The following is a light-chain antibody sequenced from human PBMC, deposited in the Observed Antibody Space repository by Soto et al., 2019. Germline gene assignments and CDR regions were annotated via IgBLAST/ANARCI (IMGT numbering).Light chain of an antibody. CDR1: SSNIGAGYD. CDR3: QSYDSTLSASV. J-gene: IGLJ1*01. Sequence: QAVVTQPPSVSGAPGQRVTYSCTGSSSNIGAGYDVHWYQQVPGTAPKLLIYGNSNRPSGVPDRFSGSKSGASASLAITGLQAEDEADYYCQSYDSTLSASVFGTGTKVTVL. V-gene: IGLV1-40*01. CDR2: GNS.